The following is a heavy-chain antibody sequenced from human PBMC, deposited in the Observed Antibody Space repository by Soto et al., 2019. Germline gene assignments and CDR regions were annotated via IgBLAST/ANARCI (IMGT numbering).Heavy chain of an antibody. V-gene: IGHV3-11*05. J-gene: IGHJ6*02. Sequence: QVQLVESGGGSVKPGGSLRLSCAASGFTFSDYYMSWIRQAPGKGLEWVSYVGTSSSYTNYADSVKGRFTSSRDNANNSMYLQMNSLRAEDTAVYYCARGHYDMGVWGQGTTVTVSS. CDR3: ARGHYDMGV. CDR2: VGTSSSYT. CDR1: GFTFSDYY.